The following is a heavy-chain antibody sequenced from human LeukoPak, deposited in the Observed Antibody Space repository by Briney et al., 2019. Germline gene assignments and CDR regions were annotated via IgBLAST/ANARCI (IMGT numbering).Heavy chain of an antibody. Sequence: ASVKVSCKVSGYTLTELSMHWVRQAPGRGLEWMGGFDPEDGETIYAQKSQGRVTMTEDISTDTAYMELSSLRSEDTAVYYCATGPYSSSYDLDYWGQGTLVTVSS. CDR2: FDPEDGET. CDR3: ATGPYSSSYDLDY. J-gene: IGHJ4*02. CDR1: GYTLTELS. V-gene: IGHV1-24*01. D-gene: IGHD6-13*01.